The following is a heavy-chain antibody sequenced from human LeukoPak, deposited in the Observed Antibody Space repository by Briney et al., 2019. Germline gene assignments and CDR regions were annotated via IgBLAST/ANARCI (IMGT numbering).Heavy chain of an antibody. V-gene: IGHV1-18*01. CDR2: ISAYNGNT. J-gene: IGHJ6*02. CDR3: ARLPIWFGEMHGMDV. D-gene: IGHD3-10*01. CDR1: GYTFTSYG. Sequence: ASVKVSCKASGYTFTSYGISWVRQAPGQGLEWMGWISAYNGNTNYAQKLQGRVTMTRNTSISTAYMELSSLRSEDTAVYYCARLPIWFGEMHGMDVWGQGTTVTVSS.